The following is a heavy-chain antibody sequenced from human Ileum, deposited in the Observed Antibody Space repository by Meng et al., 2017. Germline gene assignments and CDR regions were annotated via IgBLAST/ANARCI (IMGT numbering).Heavy chain of an antibody. V-gene: IGHV4-59*01. J-gene: IGHJ4*02. CDR1: GDSISGYY. Sequence: GSLRLSCTVSGDSISGYYWSWIRQSPGKGLEWIGYIYYSGSTNYNPSLKSRVTISVDTSKTQVSLKVSSVTTADTAVYYCARQIPSATKGRFDYWGQGTRVTISS. CDR2: IYYSGST. CDR3: ARQIPSATKGRFDY. D-gene: IGHD1-26*01.